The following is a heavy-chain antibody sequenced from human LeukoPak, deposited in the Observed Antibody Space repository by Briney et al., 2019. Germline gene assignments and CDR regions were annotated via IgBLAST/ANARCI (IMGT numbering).Heavy chain of an antibody. CDR2: INSDGRSI. CDR1: GFTFSNYW. J-gene: IGHJ3*02. Sequence: EGSLRLSCVACGFTFSNYWMHWVGQAPGKGLVRVSRINSDGRSIIYADSVKGRFTISRDNAKNTLYLQMNSLRVEDTAVYYCTRGGSPPEALGDALDIWGQGTMVTVSS. V-gene: IGHV3-74*01. CDR3: TRGGSPPEALGDALDI. D-gene: IGHD1-26*01.